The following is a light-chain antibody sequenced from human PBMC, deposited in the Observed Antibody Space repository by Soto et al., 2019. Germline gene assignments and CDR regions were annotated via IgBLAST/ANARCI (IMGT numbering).Light chain of an antibody. CDR1: QYINTR. J-gene: IGKJ1*01. CDR3: HQRQSWPRT. CDR2: QTS. Sequence: EIVLTQSPATLSSFPGDRVTLSCRASQYINTRLAWYQHRPGQAPRLLIYQTSIRAAGIPARFSASGSGTDLTLTISDVPPEDFALYYCHQRQSWPRTFGQGTKVNI. V-gene: IGKV3-11*01.